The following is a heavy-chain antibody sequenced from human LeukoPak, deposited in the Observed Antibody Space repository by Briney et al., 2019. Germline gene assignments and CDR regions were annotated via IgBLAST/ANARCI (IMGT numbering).Heavy chain of an antibody. CDR1: GYTFTSYG. CDR2: ISAYNGNT. Sequence: SVQVSCKASGYTFTSYGISWVRPAPGQGLEWMGWISAYNGNTNYAQKLQGRVTMTTDTSTSTAYMELRSLRSDDTAVYYCAPLDDYGDPPAWGWGQGTLVTVSS. J-gene: IGHJ4*02. CDR3: APLDDYGDPPAWG. D-gene: IGHD4-17*01. V-gene: IGHV1-18*01.